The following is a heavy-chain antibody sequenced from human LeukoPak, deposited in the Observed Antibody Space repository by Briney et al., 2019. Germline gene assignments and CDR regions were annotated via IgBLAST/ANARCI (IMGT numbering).Heavy chain of an antibody. CDR1: GGSIIDYY. CDR3: ARDRNYGSGDLFDY. V-gene: IGHV4-4*07. D-gene: IGHD3-10*01. CDR2: IYTSGST. J-gene: IGHJ4*02. Sequence: SETLSLTCTVSGGSIIDYYWSWIRQSAGKGLEWIGRIYTSGSTNYNPSLKSRVTMSVDTSKNQFSLKLTSVTAADTAVYYCARDRNYGSGDLFDYWGQGTLVTVPS.